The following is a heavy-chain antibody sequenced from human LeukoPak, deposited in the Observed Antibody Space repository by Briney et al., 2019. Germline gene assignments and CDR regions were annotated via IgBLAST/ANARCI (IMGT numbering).Heavy chain of an antibody. Sequence: ASVKVSCKASGYTFTGYYIHWVRQAPGQGLEWMGWINPNSGGTNYAQEFQGRVTMPRDTSITTAYMELSGLRSDDTAIYYCARGKLAAPGRTGYNWFDPWGQGTLVTVSS. J-gene: IGHJ5*02. CDR2: INPNSGGT. V-gene: IGHV1-2*02. CDR1: GYTFTGYY. CDR3: ARGKLAAPGRTGYNWFDP. D-gene: IGHD6-13*01.